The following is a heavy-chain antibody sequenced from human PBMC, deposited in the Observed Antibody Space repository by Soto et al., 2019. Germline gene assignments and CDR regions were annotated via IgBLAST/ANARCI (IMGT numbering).Heavy chain of an antibody. D-gene: IGHD1-7*01. V-gene: IGHV4-34*01. CDR3: ARGYNNWNYFGWFDP. J-gene: IGHJ5*02. CDR2: INHSGST. Sequence: PSETLSLTCAVYGGSFSGYYWSWIRQPPGKGLEWIGEINHSGSTNYNPSLKSRVTISVDTSKNQFSLKLSSVTAADTAVYYCARGYNNWNYFGWFDPWGQGTLVTVSS. CDR1: GGSFSGYY.